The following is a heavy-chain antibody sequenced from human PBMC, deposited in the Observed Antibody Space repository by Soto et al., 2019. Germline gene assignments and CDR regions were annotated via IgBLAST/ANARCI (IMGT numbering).Heavy chain of an antibody. CDR1: GGTFSSYA. CDR3: ARGVRGLPMVRGVIGGPFDY. D-gene: IGHD3-10*01. J-gene: IGHJ4*02. Sequence: SVKVSCKASGGTFSSYAISWVRQAPGQGLEWMGGIIPIFGTANYAQKFQGRVTITADKSTSTAYRELSSLRSEDTAVYYCARGVRGLPMVRGVIGGPFDYGGEGTLVTVSS. CDR2: IIPIFGTA. V-gene: IGHV1-69*06.